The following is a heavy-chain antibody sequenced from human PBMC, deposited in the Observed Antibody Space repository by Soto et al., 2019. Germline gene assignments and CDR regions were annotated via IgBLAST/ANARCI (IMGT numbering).Heavy chain of an antibody. J-gene: IGHJ4*02. D-gene: IGHD3-10*01. Sequence: QVHLVESGGGVVQPGRSLRLSCAVSGITFNGYAMHWVRQPPGKGLEGVAFISHDASNKNYAASVKGRFTISRDNSKNALYVQMNPLRVEDTAVYFCGRNHGAGFDYWGRGTLVTVSS. CDR2: ISHDASNK. CDR3: GRNHGAGFDY. CDR1: GITFNGYA. V-gene: IGHV3-30-3*01.